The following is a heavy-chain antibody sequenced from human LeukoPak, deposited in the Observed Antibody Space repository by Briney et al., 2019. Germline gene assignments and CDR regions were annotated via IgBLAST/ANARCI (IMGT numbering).Heavy chain of an antibody. V-gene: IGHV3-23*01. CDR1: GFTVSSNS. CDR3: AKDRDSYDGSGYYYESAEYFQH. J-gene: IGHJ1*01. D-gene: IGHD3-22*01. CDR2: ISGSGGST. Sequence: GGSLRLSCTVSGFTVSSNSMSWVRQAPGKGLEWVSIISGSGGSTYYADSVKGRFTISRDNSKNTLYLHMNSLRAEDTAVYYCAKDRDSYDGSGYYYESAEYFQHWGQGTLVTVSS.